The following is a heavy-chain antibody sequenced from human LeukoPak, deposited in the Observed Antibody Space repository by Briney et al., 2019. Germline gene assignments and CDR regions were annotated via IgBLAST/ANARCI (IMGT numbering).Heavy chain of an antibody. CDR1: GGSFSGYY. V-gene: IGHV4-34*01. Sequence: SETLSLTCAVYGGSFSGYYWSWIRQPPGKGLEWIGEINHSGSTNYNPSLKSRVTISVDTSKNQFSLKLSSVTAADTAVYYCARGPSFGIAARRAQAPWGQGTLVTVSS. J-gene: IGHJ5*02. CDR3: ARGPSFGIAARRAQAP. D-gene: IGHD6-6*01. CDR2: INHSGST.